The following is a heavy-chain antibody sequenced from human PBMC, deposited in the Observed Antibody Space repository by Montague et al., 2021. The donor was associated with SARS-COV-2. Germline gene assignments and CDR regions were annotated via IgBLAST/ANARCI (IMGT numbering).Heavy chain of an antibody. D-gene: IGHD3-10*01. V-gene: IGHV4-39*02. CDR1: SGSIISSGYY. Sequence: SEILSLTCSVSSGSIISSGYYWGWIRQPPGKELEWIGNIYYSGTTYYNPSLQSRGTISVDTPKNHLSLRLSSVTAADTAVYFCARGMIRGVTTPFDYWGQGSQVTVSS. J-gene: IGHJ4*02. CDR3: ARGMIRGVTTPFDY. CDR2: IYYSGTT.